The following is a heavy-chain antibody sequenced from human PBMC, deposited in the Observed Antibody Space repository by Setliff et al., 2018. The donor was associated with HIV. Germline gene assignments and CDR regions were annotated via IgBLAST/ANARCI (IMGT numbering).Heavy chain of an antibody. CDR1: GYTFTTYS. CDR2: INVGKGDT. J-gene: IGHJ4*01. CDR3: ARGALLAVFDFDH. Sequence: ASVKVSCKASGYTFTTYSIHWVRQTPGQSLEWMGWINVGKGDTKYSQELQGRITITRDTSANTAYMELSSLRSDDTAIYFCARGALLAVFDFDHWGHGTLVTVSS. D-gene: IGHD3-10*01. V-gene: IGHV1-3*01.